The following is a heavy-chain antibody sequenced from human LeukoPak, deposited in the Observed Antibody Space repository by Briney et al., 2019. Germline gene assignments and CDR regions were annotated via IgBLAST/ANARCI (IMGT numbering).Heavy chain of an antibody. CDR1: GGTFSSYA. V-gene: IGHV1-69*05. J-gene: IGHJ4*02. CDR3: ARGNWDSSGWYYDY. CDR2: IISIFGTA. Sequence: KVSCKASGGTFSSYAISWLRQAPGQGLEWMGRIISIFGTANYAQKFQGRVTITTDESTNTAYMEPSSLRSEDTAVYYCARGNWDSSGWYYDYWGQGTLVTVSS. D-gene: IGHD6-19*01.